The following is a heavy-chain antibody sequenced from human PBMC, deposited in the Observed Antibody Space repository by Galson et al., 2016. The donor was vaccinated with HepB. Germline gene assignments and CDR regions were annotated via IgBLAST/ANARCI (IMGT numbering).Heavy chain of an antibody. CDR3: VRSEKGNHYNFEGNNYYGLAG. D-gene: IGHD1-1*01. CDR2: ISGNGVGT. V-gene: IGHV3-23*01. J-gene: IGHJ6*02. Sequence: SLRLSCAASRFSLSSYAMSWVRQAPGKGLEWVSTISGNGVGTYYADSVKGRFTISRDNAKNSLFLQMDRLRAEDSAIYYCVRSEKGNHYNFEGNNYYGLAGWAQGTTVT. CDR1: RFSLSSYA.